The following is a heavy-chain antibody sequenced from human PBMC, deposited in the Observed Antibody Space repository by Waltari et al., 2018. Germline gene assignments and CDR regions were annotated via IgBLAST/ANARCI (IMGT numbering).Heavy chain of an antibody. Sequence: QVQLVHSGAEVERPGASVRISCKASGHPFTNHYVHWLRQAPGRGFEWLGIIDPDGGGTTYAPKFRDRLSLTRDTSTSVLYMALDNLNSDDSAIYFCARGRGTLGQLLVTYWGQGTQVLVSS. J-gene: IGHJ4*02. V-gene: IGHV1-46*01. CDR2: IDPDGGGT. CDR1: GHPFTNHY. D-gene: IGHD6-13*01. CDR3: ARGRGTLGQLLVTY.